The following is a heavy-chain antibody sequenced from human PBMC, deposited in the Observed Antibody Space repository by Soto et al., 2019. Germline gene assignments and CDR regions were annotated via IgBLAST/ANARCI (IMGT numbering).Heavy chain of an antibody. V-gene: IGHV3-21*01. Sequence: GGSLRLSCAASGFTFSSYSMNWVRQAPGKGLEWVSSISSSSSYIYYADSVKGRFTISRDNAKNSLYLQMNSLRAEDTAVYYCARDGLRGGGAFDIWSQGTMVTVSS. J-gene: IGHJ3*02. D-gene: IGHD2-15*01. CDR2: ISSSSSYI. CDR3: ARDGLRGGGAFDI. CDR1: GFTFSSYS.